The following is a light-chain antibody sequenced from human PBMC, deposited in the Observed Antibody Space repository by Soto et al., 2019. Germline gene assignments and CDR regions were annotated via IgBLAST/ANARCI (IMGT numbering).Light chain of an antibody. J-gene: IGLJ2*01. CDR2: DVS. V-gene: IGLV2-14*01. CDR1: SSDVGGYNY. Sequence: QSVLTQPASVSGSPGQSITISCTGTSSDVGGYNYVSWYQQHPGQAPKLMIYDVSNRPSGVSNRFSGSKSVNTASLTISGLQAEDEADYYCSSYTSSSTSLVFGGGTKLTV. CDR3: SSYTSSSTSLV.